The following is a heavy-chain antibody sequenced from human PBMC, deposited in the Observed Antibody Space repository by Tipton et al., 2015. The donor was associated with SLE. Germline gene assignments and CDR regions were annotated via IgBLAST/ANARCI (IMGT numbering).Heavy chain of an antibody. CDR3: ARGGGGSYYVKDY. J-gene: IGHJ4*02. CDR1: GGSISSYY. CDR2: IYYSGST. V-gene: IGHV4-59*01. D-gene: IGHD1-26*01. Sequence: TLSLTCTVSGGSISSYYWSWIRQPPGKGLEWIGYIYYSGSTNYNPSLKSRVTISVDTSKNQFSLKLSSVTAADTAVYYCARGGGGSYYVKDYWSQGTLVTVSS.